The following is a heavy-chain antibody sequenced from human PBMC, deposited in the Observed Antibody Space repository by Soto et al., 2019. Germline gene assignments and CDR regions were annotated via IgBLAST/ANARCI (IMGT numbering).Heavy chain of an antibody. Sequence: SETLSLTCTVSGGSISSFYWSWMRQPAGKGLEWIGRIYTSGSTNYNPSLKSRVTMSVDTSKNQFSLKLSSVTAADTAVYYCARACSSNSCYDVFDYWGQGTLVTVSS. CDR3: ARACSSNSCYDVFDY. CDR2: IYTSGST. D-gene: IGHD2-2*01. V-gene: IGHV4-4*07. CDR1: GGSISSFY. J-gene: IGHJ4*02.